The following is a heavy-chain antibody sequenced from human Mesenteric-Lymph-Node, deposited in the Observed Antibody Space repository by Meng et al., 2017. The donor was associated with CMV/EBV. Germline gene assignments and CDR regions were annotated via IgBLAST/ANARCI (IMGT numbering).Heavy chain of an antibody. V-gene: IGHV3-73*01. CDR2: IRSKANNYAT. J-gene: IGHJ4*02. CDR1: GFTFSSYW. CDR3: TNQWEKRNS. Sequence: GESLKISCAASGFTFSSYWMSWVRQASGKGLEWVGRIRSKANNYATAYTASVKGRFTISRDDSKNTAYLQMNSLKTEDTALYYCTNQWEKRNSWGQGTLVTVSS. D-gene: IGHD1-26*01.